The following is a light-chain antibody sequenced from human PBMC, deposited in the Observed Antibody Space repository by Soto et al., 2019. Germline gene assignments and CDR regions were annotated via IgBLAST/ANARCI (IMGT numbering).Light chain of an antibody. CDR2: EVS. CDR3: CSYAGTYV. J-gene: IGLJ1*01. Sequence: QSALTQPASVSGSPGQSITISCTGTSSDVGSYNLVSWYQHHPGKAPKLMIFEVSKRPSGISNRYSGSKSGNTASSTISGLQAEDEAKYYSCSYAGTYVFGTGTKVTVL. V-gene: IGLV2-23*02. CDR1: SSDVGSYNL.